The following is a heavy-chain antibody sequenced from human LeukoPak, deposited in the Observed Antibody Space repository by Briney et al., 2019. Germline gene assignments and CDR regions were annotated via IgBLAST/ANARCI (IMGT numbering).Heavy chain of an antibody. CDR3: ARGRYYYDSSGYKFGYFQH. CDR2: IYYSGST. D-gene: IGHD3-22*01. Sequence: SETLSLTCTVSGGSISSYYWSWIRQPPGKGLEWIGYIYYSGSTNYNPSLKSRVTISVDTSKNQFSLKLSSVTAADTAVYYCARGRYYYDSSGYKFGYFQHWGQGTLVTVSS. CDR1: GGSISSYY. J-gene: IGHJ1*01. V-gene: IGHV4-59*01.